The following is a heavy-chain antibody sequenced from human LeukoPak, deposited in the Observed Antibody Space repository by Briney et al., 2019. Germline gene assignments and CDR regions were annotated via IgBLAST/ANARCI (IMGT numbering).Heavy chain of an antibody. CDR2: IIPIFGTA. V-gene: IGHV1-69*13. J-gene: IGHJ6*03. Sequence: GASVKVSCKASGYTFTGYYMHWVRQAPGQGLEWMGGIIPIFGTANYAQKFQGRVTITADESTSTAYMELSSLRSEDTAVYYCASALKRGYCSSTSCYYYYYYMDVWGKGTTVTVSS. D-gene: IGHD2-2*01. CDR3: ASALKRGYCSSTSCYYYYYYMDV. CDR1: GYTFTGYY.